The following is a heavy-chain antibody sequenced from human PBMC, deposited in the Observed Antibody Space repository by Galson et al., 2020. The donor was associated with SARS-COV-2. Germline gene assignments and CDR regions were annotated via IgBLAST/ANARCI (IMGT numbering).Heavy chain of an antibody. V-gene: IGHV3-23*01. J-gene: IGHJ4*02. Sequence: SCAASGFTFSKYAMSWVRQAPGKGLEWVSAIGGSGGSTYYADSVKGRFTISRDNSKNTLYLQMNSLRAEDTAVYYCAKRDDSSGYPYYFDYWGQGTLVTVSS. CDR2: IGGSGGST. D-gene: IGHD3-22*01. CDR3: AKRDDSSGYPYYFDY. CDR1: GFTFSKYA.